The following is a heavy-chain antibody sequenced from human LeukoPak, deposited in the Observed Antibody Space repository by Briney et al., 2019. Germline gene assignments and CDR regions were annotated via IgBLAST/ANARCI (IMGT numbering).Heavy chain of an antibody. J-gene: IGHJ6*02. CDR3: ARDRSGGDYGGYYYGMDV. CDR1: GFTFSSYA. V-gene: IGHV3-30-3*01. D-gene: IGHD4-17*01. CDR2: ISYDGSNK. Sequence: GRSLRLSCAASGFTFSSYAMHWVRQAPGKGLEWVAVISYDGSNKYYADSVKGRFTISRDNSKNTLYLQMNSLRAEDTAVYYCARDRSGGDYGGYYYGMDVWGQGTTVTVSS.